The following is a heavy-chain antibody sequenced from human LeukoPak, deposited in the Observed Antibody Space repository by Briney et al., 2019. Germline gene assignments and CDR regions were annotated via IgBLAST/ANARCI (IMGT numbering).Heavy chain of an antibody. D-gene: IGHD2-2*01. CDR3: ARGDIVVVPAAMLNYYYYGMDV. V-gene: IGHV1-69*13. Sequence: ASVKVSCKASGGTFSSYVISWVRQAPGQGLEWMGGIIPIFGTENYAQKFQGRVTITADESTSTAYMELSSLRSEDTAVYYCARGDIVVVPAAMLNYYYYGMDVWGQGTTVTVSS. J-gene: IGHJ6*02. CDR1: GGTFSSYV. CDR2: IIPIFGTE.